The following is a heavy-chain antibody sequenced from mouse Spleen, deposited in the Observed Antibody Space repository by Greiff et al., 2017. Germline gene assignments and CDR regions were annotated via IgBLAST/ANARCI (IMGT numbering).Heavy chain of an antibody. CDR1: GYTFTGYW. J-gene: IGHJ1*01. D-gene: IGHD1-1*01. V-gene: IGHV1-9*01. CDR2: ILPGSGST. Sequence: QVQLQQSGAELMKPGASVKLSCKATGYTFTGYWIEWVKQRPGHGLEWIGEILPGSGSTNYNEKFKGKATFTADTSSNTAYMQLSSLTTEDSAIYYCARRRYYYASSYWYFDVWGAGTTVTVSS. CDR3: ARRRYYYASSYWYFDV.